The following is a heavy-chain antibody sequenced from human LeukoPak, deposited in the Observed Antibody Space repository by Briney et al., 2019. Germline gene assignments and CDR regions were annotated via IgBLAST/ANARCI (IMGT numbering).Heavy chain of an antibody. CDR1: GFTFSSYG. CDR2: ISYDGTKK. Sequence: PGRSLRLSCAASGFTFSSYGMHWVRQAPGKGLEWVAVISYDGTKKYYVDSVKGRFTISRDNSGSTLYLQMNSLRAEDSAVYHCAKDPSDYGDTETDFFDYWGQGILVTVSS. V-gene: IGHV3-30*18. J-gene: IGHJ4*02. CDR3: AKDPSDYGDTETDFFDY. D-gene: IGHD4-17*01.